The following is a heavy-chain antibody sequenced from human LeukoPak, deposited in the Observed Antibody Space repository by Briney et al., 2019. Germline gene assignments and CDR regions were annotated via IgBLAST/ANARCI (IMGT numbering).Heavy chain of an antibody. CDR3: AXXXXXXXXXXXXXXXXXKHYYFDY. CDR1: GYTFTSYG. V-gene: IGHV1-18*01. Sequence: ASVKVSCKASGYTFTSYGISWVRQAPGQGLEWMGWISAYNGNTNYAQKLQGRVTMTTDTSTSTAYMELRSLRSDDTAVYYCAXXXXXXXXXXXXXXXXXKHYYFDYWGQGTLVTVSS. J-gene: IGHJ4*02. CDR2: ISAYNGNT.